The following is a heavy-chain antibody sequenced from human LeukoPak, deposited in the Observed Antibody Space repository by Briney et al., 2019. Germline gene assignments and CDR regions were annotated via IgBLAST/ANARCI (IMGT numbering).Heavy chain of an antibody. CDR3: ARQGSPYYYDSSGYDY. CDR1: GGSFSGYY. Sequence: SETLSLTCAAYGGSFSGYYWSWIRQPPGKGLEWIGEINHSGSTNYNPSLKSRVTISVDTSKNQFSLKLSSVTAADTAVYYCARQGSPYYYDSSGYDYWGQGTLVTVSS. D-gene: IGHD3-22*01. V-gene: IGHV4-34*01. J-gene: IGHJ4*02. CDR2: INHSGST.